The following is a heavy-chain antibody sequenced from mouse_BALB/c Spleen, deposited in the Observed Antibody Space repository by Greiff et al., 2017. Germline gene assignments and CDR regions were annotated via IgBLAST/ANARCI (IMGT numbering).Heavy chain of an antibody. D-gene: IGHD1-1*01. J-gene: IGHJ3*01. CDR1: GYTFTSYT. CDR2: INPSSGYT. CDR3: ARLGGSSKAY. Sequence: AAELARPGASVKMSCKASGYTFTSYTMHWVKQRPGQGLEWIGYINPSSGYTEYNQKFKDKTTLTADKSSSTAYMQLSSLTSEDSAVYYCARLGGSSKAYWGQGTLVTVSA. V-gene: IGHV1-4*02.